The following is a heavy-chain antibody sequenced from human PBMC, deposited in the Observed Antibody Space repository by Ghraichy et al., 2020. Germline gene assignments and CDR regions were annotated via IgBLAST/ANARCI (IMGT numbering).Heavy chain of an antibody. CDR1: GGSFSGYY. CDR3: ARGGLTLPDFDL. V-gene: IGHV4-34*01. CDR2: INHSGST. Sequence: SETLSLTCAVYGGSFSGYYWSWIRQPPGKGLEWIGEINHSGSTNYNPSLKSRVTISVDTSKNQFSLKLSSVTAADTAVYYCARGGLTLPDFDLWGRGTLVTVSS. J-gene: IGHJ2*01. D-gene: IGHD2-15*01.